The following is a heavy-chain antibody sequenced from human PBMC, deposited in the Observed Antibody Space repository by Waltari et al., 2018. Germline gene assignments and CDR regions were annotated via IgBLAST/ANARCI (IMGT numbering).Heavy chain of an antibody. V-gene: IGHV3-23*01. CDR3: AKEFSPTIFYGMDV. D-gene: IGHD3-9*01. J-gene: IGHJ6*02. CDR2: ISGSGDNT. CDR1: GFTFSSYA. Sequence: EVQLLESGGGLVQPGGSLRLSCAGPGFTFSSYAMSWCRRGAGNGLEWVAVISGSGDNTHYADAVKGRFTISRDNSKNTLYLQINSLRAEDTAVYYCAKEFSPTIFYGMDVWGQGTTVTVSS.